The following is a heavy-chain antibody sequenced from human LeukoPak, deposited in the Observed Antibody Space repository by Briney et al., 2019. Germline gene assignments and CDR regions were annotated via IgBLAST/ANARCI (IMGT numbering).Heavy chain of an antibody. Sequence: SETLSLTCTVSGGSISSYYWSWIRQPPGRGLEWIGCIYYSGSTNYNPSLKSRVTISVDTSKNQFSLKLSSVTAVDTAVYYCARDFRIFGVVMGFDYWGQGTLVTVSS. D-gene: IGHD3-3*01. CDR2: IYYSGST. J-gene: IGHJ4*02. CDR3: ARDFRIFGVVMGFDY. CDR1: GGSISSYY. V-gene: IGHV4-59*01.